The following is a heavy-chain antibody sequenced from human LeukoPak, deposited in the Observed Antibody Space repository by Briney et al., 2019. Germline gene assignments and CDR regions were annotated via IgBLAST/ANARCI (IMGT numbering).Heavy chain of an antibody. V-gene: IGHV3-21*01. CDR1: GFTFSSYS. CDR3: ARDKIVGATFLDY. D-gene: IGHD1-26*01. CDR2: ISSSSNYI. Sequence: GGSLRLSCAASGFTFSSYSMNWVRQAPGKGLEWVASISSSSNYIYYADSVKGRFTISRDNAKNSLYLQMNSLRAEDTAVYYCARDKIVGATFLDYWGQGTLVTVSS. J-gene: IGHJ4*02.